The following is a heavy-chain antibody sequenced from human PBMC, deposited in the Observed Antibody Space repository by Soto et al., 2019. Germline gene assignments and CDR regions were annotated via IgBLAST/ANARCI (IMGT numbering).Heavy chain of an antibody. CDR3: ARGEVRGPFDI. CDR2: IHNSGST. D-gene: IGHD3-10*01. CDR1: GGSMNSHDYY. J-gene: IGHJ3*02. Sequence: QQQLQEAGPGLVKPSQTLSLTCTVSGGSMNSHDYYWSWIRQPPGKGLEWIGYIHNSGSTYYNPSLKSRLTISSDMPKNQFSLRLNSVTAADTALYFCARGEVRGPFDIWGQGTKVTVSS. V-gene: IGHV4-30-4*01.